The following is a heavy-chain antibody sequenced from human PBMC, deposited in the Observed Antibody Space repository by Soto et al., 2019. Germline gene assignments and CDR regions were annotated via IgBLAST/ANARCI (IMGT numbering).Heavy chain of an antibody. D-gene: IGHD6-13*01. CDR1: GYTFISYG. CDR3: ARGVFSTSWLGLLGTGAHGVEIDY. V-gene: IGHV1-18*01. Sequence: QVQLVQSGAEVKKTGASVEVSCKASGYTFISYGISWVRQAPGQGLEWVGWISPYNGKTNYAQKFQGRVTLTTETSTSTAYLDLRSLRSDDTAVYSCARGVFSTSWLGLLGTGAHGVEIDYWGQGTLVSVSS. J-gene: IGHJ4*02. CDR2: ISPYNGKT.